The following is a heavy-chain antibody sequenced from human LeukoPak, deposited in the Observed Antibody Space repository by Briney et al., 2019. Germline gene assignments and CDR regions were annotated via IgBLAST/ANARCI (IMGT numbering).Heavy chain of an antibody. J-gene: IGHJ4*02. CDR2: IYYSGST. CDR1: GGSISSYY. D-gene: IGHD2-2*01. CDR3: ARVSGGGIVVVPAALDY. Sequence: PSETLSLTCTVSGGSISSYYWSWIRQPPGKGLEWIGYIYYSGSTNYNPSLKSRVTISVDTSKNQFSLKLSSVTAADTAVYYCARVSGGGIVVVPAALDYWGQGTLVTVSS. V-gene: IGHV4-59*01.